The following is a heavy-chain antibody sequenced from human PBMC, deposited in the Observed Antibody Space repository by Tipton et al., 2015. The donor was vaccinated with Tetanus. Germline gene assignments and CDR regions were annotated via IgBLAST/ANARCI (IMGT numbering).Heavy chain of an antibody. CDR3: ARHLYGYWFDP. CDR2: IYSYSGST. D-gene: IGHD3-10*01. Sequence: GLVKPSETLSLTCTVSGGSISSGTYYWSWIRQPPGKGLEWVGSIYSYSGSTFQNPSLKSRVTIAVDTSQNTFSLRLTSVTAADTAVYYCARHLYGYWFDPWGQGALVTVSS. V-gene: IGHV4-39*02. CDR1: GGSISSGTYY. J-gene: IGHJ5*02.